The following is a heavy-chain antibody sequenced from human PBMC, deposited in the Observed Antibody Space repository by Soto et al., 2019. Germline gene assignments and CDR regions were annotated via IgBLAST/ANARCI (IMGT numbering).Heavy chain of an antibody. CDR2: IYYSGST. V-gene: IGHV4-31*03. D-gene: IGHD5-18*01. Sequence: QVQLQESGPGLVKPSQTLSLTCSVSGGSISSGGYYWSWIRQHPGKGLEWIGYIYYSGSTYYNPSLKSRVTISVDTSKNQFSLKLSSVTAADTAVYYCARLNRDTAMAHFDYWGQGTLVTVSS. CDR1: GGSISSGGYY. CDR3: ARLNRDTAMAHFDY. J-gene: IGHJ4*02.